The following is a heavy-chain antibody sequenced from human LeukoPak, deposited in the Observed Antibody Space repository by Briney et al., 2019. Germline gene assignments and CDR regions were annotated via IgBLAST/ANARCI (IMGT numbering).Heavy chain of an antibody. D-gene: IGHD3-3*01. CDR3: ARDGRLEDYDFWSGYSRRLNNWFDP. CDR1: GFTFSSYW. J-gene: IGHJ5*02. V-gene: IGHV3-7*01. CDR2: IKQDGSEK. Sequence: GGSLRLSCAASGFTFSSYWMSWLRQAPGKGLEWVANIKQDGSEKYYVDSVKGRFTISRDNAKNSLYLQMNSLRAEDTAVYYCARDGRLEDYDFWSGYSRRLNNWFDPWGQGTLVTVSS.